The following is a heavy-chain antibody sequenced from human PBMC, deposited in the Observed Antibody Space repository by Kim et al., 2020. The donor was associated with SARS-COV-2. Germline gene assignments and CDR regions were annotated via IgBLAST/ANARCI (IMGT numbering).Heavy chain of an antibody. Sequence: SETLSLTCTVSGGSISSSSYYWGWIRQPPGKGLEWIGSIYYSGSTYYNPSLKSRVTISVVTSKNQFSLKLSSVTAADTAVYYCARHPYSSSWYVPWFDPWGQGTLVTVSS. D-gene: IGHD6-13*01. V-gene: IGHV4-39*01. CDR2: IYYSGST. CDR1: GGSISSSSYY. CDR3: ARHPYSSSWYVPWFDP. J-gene: IGHJ5*02.